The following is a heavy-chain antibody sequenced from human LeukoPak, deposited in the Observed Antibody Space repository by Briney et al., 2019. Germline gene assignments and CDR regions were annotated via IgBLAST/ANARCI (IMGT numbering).Heavy chain of an antibody. CDR1: GYSISSGYY. V-gene: IGHV4-38-2*02. CDR3: ARDRDSNGWTVAFDF. CDR2: IYHSGST. Sequence: SETLSLTCGVSGYSISSGYYWGWIRQPPGEGLEWIGSIYHSGSTYYNASLKSRVTISVDTSKNQFSLELSSVTAADTAVYYCARDRDSNGWTVAFDFWGQGIMVTVSS. J-gene: IGHJ3*01. D-gene: IGHD6-19*01.